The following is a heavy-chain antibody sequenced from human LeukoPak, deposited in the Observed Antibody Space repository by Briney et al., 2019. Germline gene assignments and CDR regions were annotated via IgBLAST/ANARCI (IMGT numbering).Heavy chain of an antibody. J-gene: IGHJ4*02. Sequence: GGSLRLSCAASGFIFSNYWMSWVRQAPGKGPEWVANIKQDGSEKYYVDSVKGRFTISRDNAKNSVYMQMKSLRAEDTTVYYCARDMGYSGSWPGYFDYWGQGVLVTVSS. D-gene: IGHD1-26*01. CDR3: ARDMGYSGSWPGYFDY. CDR2: IKQDGSEK. V-gene: IGHV3-7*01. CDR1: GFIFSNYW.